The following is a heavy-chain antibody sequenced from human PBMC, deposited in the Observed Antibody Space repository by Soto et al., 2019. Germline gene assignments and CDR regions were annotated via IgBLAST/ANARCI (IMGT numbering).Heavy chain of an antibody. CDR2: IDYTGTT. CDR3: ARCPSWSAPAR. J-gene: IGHJ4*02. V-gene: IGHV4-31*01. D-gene: IGHD2-8*02. CDR1: GAPIKNSGYY. Sequence: QVQLQESGPGLVKASQTLSLTCTVSGAPIKNSGYYWTWIRQHPGRGMEWIGYIDYTGTTHYNASIRSKVTISVDTSETQYSLTVRSVTGAETDVYSCARCPSWSAPARWGQGILVTVSS.